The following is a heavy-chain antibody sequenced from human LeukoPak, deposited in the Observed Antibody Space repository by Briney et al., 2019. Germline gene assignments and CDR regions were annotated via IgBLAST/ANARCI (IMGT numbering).Heavy chain of an antibody. V-gene: IGHV1-69*05. J-gene: IGHJ4*02. CDR3: ARGELGDRSGFSFFDY. CDR2: VIAIFGRI. Sequence: ASVKVSCKAPGGTFNSYGISWVRQVPGQGLEWMGGVIAIFGRIKYGQKFQGRATITTDESTSTAYMELSSLTSEDTGVYYCARGELGDRSGFSFFDYWGQGTLVTVSS. D-gene: IGHD3-22*01. CDR1: GGTFNSYG.